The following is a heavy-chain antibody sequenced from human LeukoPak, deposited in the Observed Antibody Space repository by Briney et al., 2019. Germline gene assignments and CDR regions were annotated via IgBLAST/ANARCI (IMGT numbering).Heavy chain of an antibody. CDR3: ATKSDFWSGYYGRDNLDY. V-gene: IGHV1-2*02. CDR1: GYTFTGYY. J-gene: IGHJ4*02. Sequence: ASVTVSCKASGYTFTGYYMHWVRQAPGQGLEWMGWINPNSGGTNYAQKFQGRVTMTRDTSISTAYMELSRLRSDDTAVYYCATKSDFWSGYYGRDNLDYWGQGTLVTVSS. CDR2: INPNSGGT. D-gene: IGHD3-3*01.